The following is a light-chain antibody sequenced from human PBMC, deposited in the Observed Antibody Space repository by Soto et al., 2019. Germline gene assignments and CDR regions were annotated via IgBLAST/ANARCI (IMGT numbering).Light chain of an antibody. CDR3: QQSDSYPYT. V-gene: IGKV1-39*01. J-gene: IGKJ2*01. CDR1: QSIPNY. Sequence: DIQMTQSPSSLSVSLGDSVTITCRASQSIPNYLNWYQQKPGKAPRLLVYAASSLQSGVPSRFSGNGSGTDFTLTISSLQPEDFASYYCQQSDSYPYTFGQGTKLEIK. CDR2: AAS.